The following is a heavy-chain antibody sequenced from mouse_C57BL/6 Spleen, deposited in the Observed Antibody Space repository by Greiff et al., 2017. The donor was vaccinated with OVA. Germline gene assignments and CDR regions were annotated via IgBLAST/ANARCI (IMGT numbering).Heavy chain of an antibody. Sequence: EVQLQQSGPELVKPGASVKISCKASGYTFTDYYMNWVKQSHGKSLEWIGDINPNNGGTSYNQKFKGKATLTVDKSSSTAYMELRSLTSEDSAVYYCARRGRYWYFDVWGTGTTVTVSS. V-gene: IGHV1-26*01. CDR3: ARRGRYWYFDV. CDR2: INPNNGGT. CDR1: GYTFTDYY. J-gene: IGHJ1*03.